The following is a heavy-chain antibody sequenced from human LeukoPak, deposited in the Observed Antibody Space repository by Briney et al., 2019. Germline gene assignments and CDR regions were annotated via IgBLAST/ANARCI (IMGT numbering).Heavy chain of an antibody. CDR2: ISGSGGST. CDR3: AKDQHGRIAVAGIVDY. V-gene: IGHV3-23*01. D-gene: IGHD6-19*01. CDR1: GFTFSSYW. Sequence: GGSLRLSCAASGFTFSSYWMSWVRQAPGKGLEWVSAISGSGGSTYYADSVKGRFTISRDNSKSTLYLQMNSLRAEDTAVYYCAKDQHGRIAVAGIVDYWGQGTLVTVSS. J-gene: IGHJ4*02.